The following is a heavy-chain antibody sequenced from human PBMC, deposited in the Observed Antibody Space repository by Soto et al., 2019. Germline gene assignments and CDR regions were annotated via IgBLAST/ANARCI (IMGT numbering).Heavy chain of an antibody. CDR2: ISGSGGST. CDR3: AQAGEDYGDYVDYYFGMDV. V-gene: IGHV3-23*01. D-gene: IGHD4-17*01. J-gene: IGHJ6*02. CDR1: GFTFSSYV. Sequence: EVQLLESGGGLVQPGGSLRLSCATSGFTFSSYVMSWVRQAPGRGLEWVSTISGSGGSTHYADSVKGRFTVSRDNSKNTLPLQMNSLRAEDTAIYYCAQAGEDYGDYVDYYFGMDVWGQGTTVTVSS.